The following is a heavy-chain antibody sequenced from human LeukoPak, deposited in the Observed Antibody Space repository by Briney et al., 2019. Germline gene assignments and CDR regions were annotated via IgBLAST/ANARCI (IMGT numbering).Heavy chain of an antibody. D-gene: IGHD2-2*01. J-gene: IGHJ4*02. CDR1: GFAFSSYA. CDR2: IDGGGGRT. CDR3: ARDGFRCSSTSCRDY. V-gene: IGHV3-23*01. Sequence: GGSLRLSCTASGFAFSSYAMSWVRQAPGVGLEWVSAIDGGGGRTWHADSVRGRFTISRDNSKNTLFMQMNSLRAEDTAVYYCARDGFRCSSTSCRDYWGQGTLVTVSS.